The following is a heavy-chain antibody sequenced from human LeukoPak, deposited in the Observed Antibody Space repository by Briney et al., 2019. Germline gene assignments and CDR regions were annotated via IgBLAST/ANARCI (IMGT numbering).Heavy chain of an antibody. V-gene: IGHV1-8*02. D-gene: IGHD2-2*01. CDR1: GGTFSSYA. J-gene: IGHJ3*02. Sequence: ASVKVSCKASGGTFSSYAISWVRQATGQGLEWMGWMNPNSGNTGYAQKFQGRVTMTRNTSISTAYMELSSLRSEDTAVYYCARVRAAIPYCSSTSCYRGAFDIWGQGTMVAVSS. CDR2: MNPNSGNT. CDR3: ARVRAAIPYCSSTSCYRGAFDI.